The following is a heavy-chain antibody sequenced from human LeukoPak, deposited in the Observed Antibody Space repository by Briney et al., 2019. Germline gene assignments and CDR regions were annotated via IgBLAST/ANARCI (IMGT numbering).Heavy chain of an antibody. CDR2: INPLGGST. V-gene: IGHV1-46*01. Sequence: ASVKVSCKASGYTFTGYYMHWVRQAPGQGLEWMGIINPLGGSTTHAHKFQDRLTMTRDTPTSTVYMELSSLRSEDTAVYYCARVHDFWSGFFDYWGQGTLVTVSS. J-gene: IGHJ4*02. CDR3: ARVHDFWSGFFDY. CDR1: GYTFTGYY. D-gene: IGHD3-3*01.